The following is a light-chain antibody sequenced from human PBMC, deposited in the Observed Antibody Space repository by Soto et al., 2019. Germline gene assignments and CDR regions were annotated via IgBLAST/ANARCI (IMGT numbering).Light chain of an antibody. CDR2: KAS. CDR3: LQYYSYPRT. V-gene: IGKV1-5*03. J-gene: IGKJ1*01. Sequence: DIQMTQSPSTLSASVGDRVTITCRASQSISSWLAWYQQKPGKAPKLLIYKASSLESGVPSRFSGSRSGTEFTLTISSLQLEDFATYYCLQYYSYPRTFGRGTKVDIK. CDR1: QSISSW.